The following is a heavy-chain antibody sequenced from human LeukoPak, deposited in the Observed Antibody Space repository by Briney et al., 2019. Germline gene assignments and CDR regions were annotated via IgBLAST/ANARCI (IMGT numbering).Heavy chain of an antibody. CDR3: ARDLTDYYELDY. Sequence: KTSETLSLTCAVFGESFSGYYWNWIRQPPGKGLEWIGQINPSRNTNYNPSLKSRVTISVDTSKNQFSLKLSSVTAADTAVYYCARDLTDYYELDYWGQGTLVTVSS. CDR1: GESFSGYY. D-gene: IGHD3-22*01. CDR2: INPSRNT. J-gene: IGHJ4*02. V-gene: IGHV4-34*01.